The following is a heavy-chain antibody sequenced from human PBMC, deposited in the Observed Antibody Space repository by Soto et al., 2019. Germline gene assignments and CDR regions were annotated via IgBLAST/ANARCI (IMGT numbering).Heavy chain of an antibody. Sequence: PSETLSLTWAVYGGSFSGYYWSWIRQPPGKWLGWIGEINHSGSTNYNPSLKSRVTISVDTSKNQFSLKLSSVTAADTAVYYCARDRGYDFWSGYGANWFDPWGQVTLVT. CDR2: INHSGST. J-gene: IGHJ5*02. CDR3: ARDRGYDFWSGYGANWFDP. CDR1: GGSFSGYY. D-gene: IGHD3-3*01. V-gene: IGHV4-34*01.